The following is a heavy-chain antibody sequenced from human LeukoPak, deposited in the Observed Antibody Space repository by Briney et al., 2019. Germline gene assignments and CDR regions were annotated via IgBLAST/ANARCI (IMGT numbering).Heavy chain of an antibody. V-gene: IGHV4-4*07. Sequence: PSETLSLTCTVSGGSISSYYWSWIRQPAGKGLEWIGRIYTSGSTNYNPSLKGRVTMSVDTSKNQFSLKLSSVTAADTAVYYCARDAGQWFGELLWNPRFDYWGQGTLVTVSS. J-gene: IGHJ4*02. CDR3: ARDAGQWFGELLWNPRFDY. CDR1: GGSISSYY. D-gene: IGHD3-10*01. CDR2: IYTSGST.